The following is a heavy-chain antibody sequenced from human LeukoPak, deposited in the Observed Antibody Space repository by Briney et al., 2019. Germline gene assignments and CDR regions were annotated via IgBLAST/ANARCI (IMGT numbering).Heavy chain of an antibody. D-gene: IGHD3-3*01. J-gene: IGHJ6*02. CDR1: DDSITDYY. CDR2: IFHKGYT. Sequence: PSETLSLTCIVSDDSITDYYWSWIRQPPGKGLEWVGYIFHKGYTNYNPSLKSRVTISMDTSKKQFSLTLKSVTAADTAMYYCASTPLSDLDVWGQGTTVIVTS. CDR3: ASTPLSDLDV. V-gene: IGHV4-59*01.